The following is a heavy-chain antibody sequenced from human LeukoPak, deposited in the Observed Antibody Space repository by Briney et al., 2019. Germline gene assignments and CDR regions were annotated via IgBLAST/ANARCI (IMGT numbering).Heavy chain of an antibody. CDR3: LSAGYSSGWRRTDFDY. CDR2: INPNSGGT. Sequence: VSSVKVSCKASGYTFTGYYMHWVRQAPGQGLEWMGWINPNSGGTNYAQKFQGRVTMTRDTSISTAYMELGRLRSDDTAVYYCLSAGYSSGWRRTDFDYWGQGTLVTVSS. D-gene: IGHD6-19*01. V-gene: IGHV1-2*02. CDR1: GYTFTGYY. J-gene: IGHJ4*02.